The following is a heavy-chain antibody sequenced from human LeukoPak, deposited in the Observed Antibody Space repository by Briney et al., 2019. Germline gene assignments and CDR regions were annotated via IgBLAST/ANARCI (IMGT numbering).Heavy chain of an antibody. CDR2: IYHSGST. D-gene: IGHD5-18*01. V-gene: IGHV4-4*02. CDR3: ARGGGLGTGMITDY. J-gene: IGHJ4*02. CDR1: GGSISSSNW. Sequence: SETLSLTCAVSGGSISSSNWWSWVRQPPGKGLEWIGEIYHSGSTNYNPSLKSRVTISADRSKNQFSLKLSSVTTADTAVYYCARGGGLGTGMITDYWGQGILVTVSS.